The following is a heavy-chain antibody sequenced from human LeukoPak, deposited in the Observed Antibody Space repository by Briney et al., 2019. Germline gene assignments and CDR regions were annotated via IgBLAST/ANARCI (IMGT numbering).Heavy chain of an antibody. CDR3: AINARLIAAAGYDAFDI. CDR2: IYPGDSDT. J-gene: IGHJ3*02. V-gene: IGHV5-51*01. D-gene: IGHD6-13*01. CDR1: GYTFTSYW. Sequence: GESLKISCKGSGYTFTSYWIGWVRQMPGKGLDWMGIIYPGDSDTRYSPSFQGQVTISADKSISTAYLQWSSLKASDTAMYYCAINARLIAAAGYDAFDIWGQGTMVTVSS.